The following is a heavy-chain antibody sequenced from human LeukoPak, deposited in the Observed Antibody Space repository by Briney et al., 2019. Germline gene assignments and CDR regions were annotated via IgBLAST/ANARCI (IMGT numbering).Heavy chain of an antibody. Sequence: GASVKVSCKASGYTFTSYGISWVRQAPGQGLGRMGWISAYNGNTNYAQKLQGRVTMTTDTSTSTAYMELRSLRSDDTAVYYCARWPETYYDFWSGYHAFDYWGQGTLVTVSS. V-gene: IGHV1-18*01. CDR3: ARWPETYYDFWSGYHAFDY. J-gene: IGHJ4*02. D-gene: IGHD3-3*01. CDR1: GYTFTSYG. CDR2: ISAYNGNT.